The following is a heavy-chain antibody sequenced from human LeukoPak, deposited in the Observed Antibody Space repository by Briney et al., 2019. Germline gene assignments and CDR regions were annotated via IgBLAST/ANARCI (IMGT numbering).Heavy chain of an antibody. CDR1: GFTFSSYA. J-gene: IGHJ4*02. D-gene: IGHD2/OR15-2a*01. V-gene: IGHV3-15*01. Sequence: GGSLRLSCAASGFTFSSYAMHWVRQAPGKGLEWIGRIKSASSGGTIDYAAPVKGRFIISRDDSKNTLYLQMNSLKSEDTAVYFCTTVTHFNLGAQGILVTVSS. CDR2: IKSASSGGTI. CDR3: TTVTHFNL.